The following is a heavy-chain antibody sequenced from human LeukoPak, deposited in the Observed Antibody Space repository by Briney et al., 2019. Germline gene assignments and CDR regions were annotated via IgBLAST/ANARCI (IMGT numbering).Heavy chain of an antibody. D-gene: IGHD3-10*01. CDR2: IYYRGST. V-gene: IGHV4-59*08. CDR1: GGSISSYY. Sequence: PSETLSLTCTVSGGSISSYYWSWIRQPPGKGLEWIGYIYYRGSTNYNPSLKSRVPISVDTSKNQFSLKLSSVTAADTAVYYCARTSTPYYYASGSSLYGMDVWGQGTTVTVSS. J-gene: IGHJ6*02. CDR3: ARTSTPYYYASGSSLYGMDV.